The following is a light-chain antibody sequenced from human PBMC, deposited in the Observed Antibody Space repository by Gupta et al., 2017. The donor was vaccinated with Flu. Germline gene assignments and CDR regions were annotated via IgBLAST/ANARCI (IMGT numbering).Light chain of an antibody. CDR2: GAS. J-gene: IGKJ3*01. CDR1: QSVSSSY. V-gene: IGKV3-20*01. Sequence: EIVLTQSPGTLSLSPGERATLSCRASQSVSSSYLAWYQQKPGQSPRLLIYGASSRATGVPDRFSGRGSGTEFTLTISRREPEDFALYYCQHQGSSPFTFGHGTKVDIK. CDR3: QHQGSSPFT.